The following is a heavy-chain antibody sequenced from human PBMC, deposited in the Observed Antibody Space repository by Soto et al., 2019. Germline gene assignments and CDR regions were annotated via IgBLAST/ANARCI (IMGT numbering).Heavy chain of an antibody. Sequence: VTGSCRASGGTFSSVAISWVRPAAGTVLEWMGGIIPIFGTANYAQKFQGRVTITADESTSTAYMELSSLRSEDTAVYYCARGRYGGGDCYSSRRLRRGRDGWGQGPTVTVS. D-gene: IGHD2-21*02. CDR3: ARGRYGGGDCYSSRRLRRGRDG. V-gene: IGHV1-69*01. CDR1: GGTFSSVA. J-gene: IGHJ6*02. CDR2: IIPIFGTA.